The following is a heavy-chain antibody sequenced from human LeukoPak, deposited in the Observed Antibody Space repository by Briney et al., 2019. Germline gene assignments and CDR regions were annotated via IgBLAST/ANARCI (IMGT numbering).Heavy chain of an antibody. J-gene: IGHJ4*02. V-gene: IGHV4-30-2*01. CDR2: IYHSGST. CDR3: ARALGKDYGPYFDY. Sequence: SQTLSLTCAVSGGSISSGGYSWSWIRQPPGKGLEWIGYIYHSGSTYYNPSLKSRVTISVDRSKNQFSLKLSSVTAADTAVYYCARALGKDYGPYFDYWGQGTLVTVSS. CDR1: GGSISSGGYS. D-gene: IGHD4-17*01.